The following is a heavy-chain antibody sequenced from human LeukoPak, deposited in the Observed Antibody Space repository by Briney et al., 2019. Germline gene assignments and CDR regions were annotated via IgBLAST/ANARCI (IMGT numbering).Heavy chain of an antibody. CDR3: ARAAIVVVVAATQNNWFDP. CDR2: ISAYNGNT. V-gene: IGHV1-18*04. CDR1: GYTFTGHY. D-gene: IGHD2-15*01. Sequence: TSVKVSCKTSGYTFTGHYIHWVRQAPGQGLEWMGWISAYNGNTNYAQKLQGRVTMTTDTSTSTAYMELRSLRSDDTAVYYCARAAIVVVVAATQNNWFDPWGQGTLVTVSS. J-gene: IGHJ5*02.